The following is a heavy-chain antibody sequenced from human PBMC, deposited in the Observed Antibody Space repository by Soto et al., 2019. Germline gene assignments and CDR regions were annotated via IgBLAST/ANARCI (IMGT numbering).Heavy chain of an antibody. Sequence: VSCKASGGTFSSYTISWVRQAPGQGLEWMGRIIPILGIANYAQKFQGRVTITADKSTSTAYMELSSLRSEDTAVYYCASLGHSSPLVEYYYYMDVWGKGTTVTVSS. CDR3: ASLGHSSPLVEYYYYMDV. D-gene: IGHD6-13*01. J-gene: IGHJ6*03. CDR2: IIPILGIA. CDR1: GGTFSSYT. V-gene: IGHV1-69*02.